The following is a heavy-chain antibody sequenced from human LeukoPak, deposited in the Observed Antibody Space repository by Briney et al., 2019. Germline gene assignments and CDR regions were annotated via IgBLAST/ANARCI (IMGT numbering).Heavy chain of an antibody. CDR1: GYTFTSYG. V-gene: IGHV1-18*01. D-gene: IGHD2-2*01. CDR2: ISAYNGNT. CDR3: ARDRGGSVCSSTSCYVTTYYYGMDV. Sequence: ASVKVSCKASGYTFTSYGISWVRQAPGQGLEWMGWISAYNGNTNYAQKLQGRVTMTTDTSTSTAYMELRSLRSDDTAVYYCARDRGGSVCSSTSCYVTTYYYGMDVWGQGTTVNVSS. J-gene: IGHJ6*02.